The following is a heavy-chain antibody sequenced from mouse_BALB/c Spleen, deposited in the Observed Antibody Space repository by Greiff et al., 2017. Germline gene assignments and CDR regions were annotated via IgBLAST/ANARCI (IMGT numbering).Heavy chain of an antibody. CDR2: INPSTGYT. Sequence: VQLQQSGAELAKPGASVKMSCKASGYTFTSYWMHWVKQRPGQGLEWIGYINPSTGYTEYNQKFKDKATLTADKSSSTAYMQLSSLTSEDSAVYYCARSITAWFAYWGQGTLVTVSA. J-gene: IGHJ3*01. V-gene: IGHV1-7*01. CDR3: ARSITAWFAY. CDR1: GYTFTSYW. D-gene: IGHD1-2*01.